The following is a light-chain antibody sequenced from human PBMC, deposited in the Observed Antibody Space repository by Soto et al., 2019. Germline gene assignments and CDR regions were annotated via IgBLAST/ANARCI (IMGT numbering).Light chain of an antibody. J-gene: IGKJ2*01. V-gene: IGKV3-15*01. CDR1: QSVGSY. CDR2: GAS. Sequence: EIVMTQSPATLSVSLGDIATLSCRASQSVGSYLAWYQQKPGQAPRLLIYGASTRATGMPARFSGSGSETDFTLTISSLQSEDFAVYYCQQYDSWPPSYTVGQGTKLEIK. CDR3: QQYDSWPPSYT.